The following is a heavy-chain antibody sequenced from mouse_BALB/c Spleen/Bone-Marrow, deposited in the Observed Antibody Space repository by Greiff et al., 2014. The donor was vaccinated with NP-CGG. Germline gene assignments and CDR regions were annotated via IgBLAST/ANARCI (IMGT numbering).Heavy chain of an antibody. CDR2: IYPYNGGT. CDR1: GYTFTDYN. Sequence: VQLKDSGPELVKPGASVKISCKASGYTFTDYNMHWVKQSHGKSLEWIGYIYPYNGGTVYKQKFKSKATLTVGNSSSTANMELRSLTSEDSAVYYCARGAAYGYYLGLAYWGQGTLVTVSA. J-gene: IGHJ3*01. V-gene: IGHV1S29*02. CDR3: ARGAAYGYYLGLAY. D-gene: IGHD2-3*01.